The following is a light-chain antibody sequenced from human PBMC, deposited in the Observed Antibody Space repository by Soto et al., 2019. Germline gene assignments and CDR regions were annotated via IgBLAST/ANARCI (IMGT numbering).Light chain of an antibody. CDR1: TGAVTSGYY. V-gene: IGLV7-43*01. J-gene: IGLJ3*02. CDR2: STS. CDR3: LPHDGALWV. Sequence: QTVVTQEPSLTVSPGGTVTLTCASSTGAVTSGYYPNWFQQKPGQAPRALIYSTSNKYAWTPARFSGSLLGGKAALTLSGVQPEDEADYYCLPHDGALWVFGGGTKLTVL.